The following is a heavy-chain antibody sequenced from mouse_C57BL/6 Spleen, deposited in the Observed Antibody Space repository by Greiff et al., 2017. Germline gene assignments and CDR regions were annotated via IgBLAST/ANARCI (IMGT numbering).Heavy chain of an antibody. V-gene: IGHV1-69*01. J-gene: IGHJ1*03. CDR3: ARGRRRYFDG. Sequence: QVQLQQPGAELVMPGASVKLSCKASGYTFTSYWMHWVKQRPGQGLEWIGEIDPSDSYTNYNQKFKGKSTLTVDKSSSTAYMQLSSLTSEDSAVYYCARGRRRYFDGWGTGTTVTVSS. CDR2: IDPSDSYT. CDR1: GYTFTSYW.